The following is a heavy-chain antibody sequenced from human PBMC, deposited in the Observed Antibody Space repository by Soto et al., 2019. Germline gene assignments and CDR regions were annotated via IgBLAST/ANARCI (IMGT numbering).Heavy chain of an antibody. CDR2: LYDVDGT. D-gene: IGHD1-1*01. V-gene: IGHV3-53*01. CDR3: ASWHLLEHAYDL. Sequence: DVQLVESGGGLIQPGGSLRLSCAAFGLTVSGQKYMAWVRQAPGKGLEWVSGLYDVDGTYYADSVKGRFTTSGDSSKTIVDLQMDSLRPDDTAVYYCASWHLLEHAYDLWGQGTTVTVSS. CDR1: GLTVSGQKY. J-gene: IGHJ3*01.